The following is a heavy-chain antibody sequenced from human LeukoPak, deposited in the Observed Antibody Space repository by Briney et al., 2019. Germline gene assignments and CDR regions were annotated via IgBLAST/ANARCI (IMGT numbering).Heavy chain of an antibody. J-gene: IGHJ5*02. V-gene: IGHV4-59*01. CDR3: ARAEYYDSSGYPVAWFDP. CDR1: VGAISTDY. CDR2: IYYSGST. Sequence: SETLCLTCTVSVGAISTDYWSWIRQPPRKRLEACGYIYYSGSTNYNPSLKSRVTISVDTSKNQFSLKLSSVTAADTAVYYCARAEYYDSSGYPVAWFDPWGQGTLVTVSS. D-gene: IGHD3-22*01.